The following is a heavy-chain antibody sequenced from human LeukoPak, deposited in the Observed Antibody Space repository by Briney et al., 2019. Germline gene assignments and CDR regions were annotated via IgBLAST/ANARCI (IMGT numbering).Heavy chain of an antibody. CDR3: AKDWGYSSSQGYYFDY. CDR2: ISGSGVAT. J-gene: IGHJ4*02. Sequence: GGSLRLSCAASGFTFSSYAVSWVRQAPGKGLEWVSSISGSGVATYSADSVKGRFTISRDNSKNTLYLQMNSLRAEDTAVHYCAKDWGYSSSQGYYFDYWGQGTVVTVSS. D-gene: IGHD6-13*01. V-gene: IGHV3-23*01. CDR1: GFTFSSYA.